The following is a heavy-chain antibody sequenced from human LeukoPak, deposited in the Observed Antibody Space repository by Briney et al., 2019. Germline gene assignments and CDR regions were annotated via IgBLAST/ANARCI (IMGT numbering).Heavy chain of an antibody. V-gene: IGHV4-59*01. CDR3: ARDRDYDFWSL. J-gene: IGHJ4*02. D-gene: IGHD3-3*01. CDR1: GGSISSYY. CDR2: IYYSGST. Sequence: SETLSLTCTVSGGSISSYYWSWIRQPPGKGLEWIGYIYYSGSTNYNPSLKSRVTISVDTSKNQFSLKLSSVTAADTAVCYCARDRDYDFWSLWGQGTLVTVSS.